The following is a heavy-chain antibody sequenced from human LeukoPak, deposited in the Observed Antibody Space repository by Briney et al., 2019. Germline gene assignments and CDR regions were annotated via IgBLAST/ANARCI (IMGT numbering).Heavy chain of an antibody. J-gene: IGHJ5*02. V-gene: IGHV1-8*01. CDR1: GYTFTSYD. D-gene: IGHD5-12*01. Sequence: ASVKVSCKASGYTFTSYDINWVRQATGQGLEWMGWMNPNSGNTGYAQKFQGRVTMTRNTSISTAYMELSSLRSEDTAVHYCARAGDIVATIVWFDPWGQGTLVTVSS. CDR2: MNPNSGNT. CDR3: ARAGDIVATIVWFDP.